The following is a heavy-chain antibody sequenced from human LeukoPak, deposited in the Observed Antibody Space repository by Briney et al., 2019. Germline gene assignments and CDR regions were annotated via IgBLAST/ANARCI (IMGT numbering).Heavy chain of an antibody. CDR3: AKNQVGPTYYYFYMDV. CDR2: ISYDGSNK. J-gene: IGHJ6*03. CDR1: GFIFHNFA. V-gene: IGHV3-30*04. Sequence: EKFLRLSCVASGFIFHNFAMHWVRQAPGKGLEWVAVISYDGSNKYYADSVKGRFTISRDNSNNTLYLQMDSLRAEDTAVYYCAKNQVGPTYYYFYMDVWGKGTTVTVSS. D-gene: IGHD1-26*01.